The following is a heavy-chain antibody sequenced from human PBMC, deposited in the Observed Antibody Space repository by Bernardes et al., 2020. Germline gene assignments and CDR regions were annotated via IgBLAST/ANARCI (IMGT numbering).Heavy chain of an antibody. J-gene: IGHJ3*02. D-gene: IGHD3-10*01. Sequence: GGSLRLSCAASGFTFSSYWMSWVRQAPGKGLEWVANIKQDGSEKYYVDSVKGRFTISRDNAKNSLYLQMNSLRAEDTAVYYCARDSTRWFRGIGAFDIWGQGTMVTVSS. CDR2: IKQDGSEK. V-gene: IGHV3-7*03. CDR1: GFTFSSYW. CDR3: ARDSTRWFRGIGAFDI.